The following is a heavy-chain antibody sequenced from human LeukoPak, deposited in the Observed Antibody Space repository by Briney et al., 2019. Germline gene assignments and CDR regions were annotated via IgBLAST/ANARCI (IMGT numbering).Heavy chain of an antibody. D-gene: IGHD6-13*01. CDR3: ARDDGAYSSSWYDFDY. Sequence: GGSLRLSCAASGLTFTNYAMSWVRQAPGKGLEWVSGISGNGGDTYYTDSVKGRFTISRDNSKKTMNLQMNSLRAEDTALYYCARDDGAYSSSWYDFDYGGQGTLVTVSS. V-gene: IGHV3-23*01. CDR2: ISGNGGDT. J-gene: IGHJ4*02. CDR1: GLTFTNYA.